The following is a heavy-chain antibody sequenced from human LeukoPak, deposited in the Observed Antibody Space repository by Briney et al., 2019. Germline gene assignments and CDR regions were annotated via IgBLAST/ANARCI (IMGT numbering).Heavy chain of an antibody. V-gene: IGHV1-69*04. CDR3: ARELQIRNYYDSSGYLGY. CDR1: GGTFSSYA. D-gene: IGHD3-22*01. Sequence: SVKVSCKASGGTFSSYAISWVRQAPGQGLEWMGRIIPILGIANYAQKFQGRVTITADKSTSTAYMELSSLRSEDTAVYYCARELQIRNYYDSSGYLGYWGQGTLVTVSS. J-gene: IGHJ4*02. CDR2: IIPILGIA.